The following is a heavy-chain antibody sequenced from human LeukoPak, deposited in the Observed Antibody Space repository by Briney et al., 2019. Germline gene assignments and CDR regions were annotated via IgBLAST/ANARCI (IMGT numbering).Heavy chain of an antibody. V-gene: IGHV3-21*01. Sequence: PGGSLRLSCAASGFTFSSYSINGSRQPQGKGLEWVSSISSSSSYIYYADSVKGRFTISRDNAKNSLYLQMNSLRAEDTAVYYCARELPCPWGQGTMVTVSS. J-gene: IGHJ3*01. CDR2: ISSSSSYI. CDR1: GFTFSSYS. CDR3: ARELPCP.